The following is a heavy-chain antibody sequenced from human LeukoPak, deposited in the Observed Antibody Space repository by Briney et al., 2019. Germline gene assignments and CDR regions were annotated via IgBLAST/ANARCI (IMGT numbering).Heavy chain of an antibody. CDR2: IGSKANSYAT. J-gene: IGHJ6*03. CDR1: GFTFSGSA. V-gene: IGHV3-73*01. D-gene: IGHD4-17*01. CDR3: TMVYGDYYYYYYMDV. Sequence: GGSLRLSCAASGFTFSGSAMHWVRQASGKGLEWVGRIGSKANSYATAYAASVKGRFTISRDDSKNTAYLQMNSLKTEDTAVYYCTMVYGDYYYYYYMDVWGKGTTVTVSS.